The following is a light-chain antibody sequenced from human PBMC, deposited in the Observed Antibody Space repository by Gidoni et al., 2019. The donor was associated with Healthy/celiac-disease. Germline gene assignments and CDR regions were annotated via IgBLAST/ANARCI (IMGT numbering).Light chain of an antibody. V-gene: IGKV3-20*01. CDR2: GAS. J-gene: IGKJ1*01. Sequence: EIVLTQSPGTLSLSPGERATLPCRASQSVSSSYLAWYQQKPGQAPRLLIYGASSRATGIADRFSGSGSGTDFTLTISRLEPEDFAVYYCQQYGSSSWTFGQGTKVEIK. CDR3: QQYGSSSWT. CDR1: QSVSSSY.